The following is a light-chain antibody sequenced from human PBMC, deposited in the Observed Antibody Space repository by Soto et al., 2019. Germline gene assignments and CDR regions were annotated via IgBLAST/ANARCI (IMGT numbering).Light chain of an antibody. CDR2: DAS. CDR3: QQYNSYPWT. CDR1: QSISSW. J-gene: IGKJ1*01. Sequence: DIQMTQSPSTLSASVGDRVTITCRASQSISSWLASYQQKPGKAPKLLIYDASSLESGVPSRFSGGGSVTEFALPISSLQADDFATYYCQQYNSYPWTFGQGTKVEIK. V-gene: IGKV1-5*01.